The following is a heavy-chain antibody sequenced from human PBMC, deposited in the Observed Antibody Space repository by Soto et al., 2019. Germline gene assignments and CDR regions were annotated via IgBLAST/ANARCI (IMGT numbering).Heavy chain of an antibody. Sequence: SETLSLTCAVYGGSFSAYYWSWIRQPPGKGLEWIGEINHSGSTNYNPSLKSRVTISVDTSKNQSSLKLSSVAAAETAVYYCARRIAVTGDDYWGQGTLVTVSS. CDR1: GGSFSAYY. V-gene: IGHV4-34*01. CDR2: INHSGST. J-gene: IGHJ4*02. D-gene: IGHD6-19*01. CDR3: ARRIAVTGDDY.